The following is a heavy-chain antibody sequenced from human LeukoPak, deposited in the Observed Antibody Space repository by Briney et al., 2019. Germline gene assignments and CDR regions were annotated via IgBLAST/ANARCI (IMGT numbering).Heavy chain of an antibody. CDR3: ARAPVYYDESSGYLKISNWYFDL. CDR2: NR. CDR1: GFTFSSYS. J-gene: IGHJ2*01. Sequence: GGSLRLSCAASGFTFSSYSLNWVRQAPGKGPEWVSSNRYYADSVKGRFTISRDNAKNSVYLQMNSLRAEDTAVYYCARAPVYYDESSGYLKISNWYFDLWGRGTLVTVSS. V-gene: IGHV3-21*01. D-gene: IGHD3-22*01.